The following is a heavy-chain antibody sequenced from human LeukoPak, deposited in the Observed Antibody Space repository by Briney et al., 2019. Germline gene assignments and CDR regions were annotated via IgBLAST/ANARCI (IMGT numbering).Heavy chain of an antibody. CDR2: INPSGGTT. CDR3: ARAAGYYDGMDV. V-gene: IGHV1-46*01. Sequence: ASVKVSCKTSGYTFTDYYVHWVRQAPGQGLEWMGIINPSGGTTTYAQKFQGRVTMTRDTSTSTVYMELSSLRPEDTAVYYCARAAGYYDGMDVWGQGTTISVSS. D-gene: IGHD3-9*01. J-gene: IGHJ6*02. CDR1: GYTFTDYY.